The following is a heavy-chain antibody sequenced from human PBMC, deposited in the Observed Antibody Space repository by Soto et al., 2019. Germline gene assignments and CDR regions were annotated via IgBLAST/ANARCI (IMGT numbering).Heavy chain of an antibody. CDR1: GGSVSSGTHY. CDR2: IYYNGST. Sequence: SETLSLTCTVSGGSVSSGTHYWSWIRQAPGKGLEWIGYIYYNGSTSYNPSLRSRVTISIDTSQYQFSLKLISVPAAATAVYYCARNKQCVAAPHYYDGMDVWGQGTTIT. CDR3: ARNKQCVAAPHYYDGMDV. J-gene: IGHJ6*02. V-gene: IGHV4-61*01. D-gene: IGHD6-6*01.